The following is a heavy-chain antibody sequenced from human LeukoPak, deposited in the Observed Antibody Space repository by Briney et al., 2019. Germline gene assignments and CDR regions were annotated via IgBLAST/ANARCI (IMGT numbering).Heavy chain of an antibody. Sequence: SETLSLTCTVAGGSISSSSYYWGWIRQPPGKGLEWIESISYNGSTDYNPSLKSRVSISVDTSKNQFSLRLSSVTAADTAVYYCARHDGSGTIYTSFDYWGQGTQVTVSS. CDR1: GGSISSSSYY. CDR2: ISYNGST. V-gene: IGHV4-39*01. CDR3: ARHDGSGTIYTSFDY. D-gene: IGHD3-10*01. J-gene: IGHJ4*02.